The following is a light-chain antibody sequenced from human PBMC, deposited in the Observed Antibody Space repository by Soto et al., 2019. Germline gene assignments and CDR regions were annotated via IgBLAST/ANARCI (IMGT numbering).Light chain of an antibody. J-gene: IGKJ1*01. Sequence: EIVLTQSPGTLSLSPGEIATLYFRASQSINGSYLAWYQQKPGQAPRLLIYGASSRATGIPDRFSGSGSGTDFTLTISRLEPEDFAVYYCQQYGSSPTFGQGTK. CDR3: QQYGSSPT. CDR1: QSINGSY. V-gene: IGKV3-20*01. CDR2: GAS.